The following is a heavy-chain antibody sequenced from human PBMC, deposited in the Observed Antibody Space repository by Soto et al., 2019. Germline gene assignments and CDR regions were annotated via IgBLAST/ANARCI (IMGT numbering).Heavy chain of an antibody. J-gene: IGHJ6*02. CDR1: GGSVSGYY. V-gene: IGHV4-34*01. CDR3: ARPGTVVPAAIREHIYYYYGMDV. D-gene: IGHD2-2*01. CDR2: INHSGST. Sequence: SEILSLTCAVCGGSVSGYYWTWIRQPPGTGLEWIGEINHSGSTNYNPSLKSRVTISVDTSKNQFSLKLSSVTAADTAVYYCARPGTVVPAAIREHIYYYYGMDVWGQGTTVNGSS.